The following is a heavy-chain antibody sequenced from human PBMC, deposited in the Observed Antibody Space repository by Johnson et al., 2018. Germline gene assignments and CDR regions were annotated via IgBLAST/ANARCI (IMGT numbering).Heavy chain of an antibody. CDR2: IKSKTDGGTT. Sequence: VQLVQSGGGVVQPGRSLRLSCAASGFTFSSYAMHWVRQAPGKGLEWVGRIKSKTDGGTTDYAAPVKGRFTISRDDSKNTLYLQMNSLRAEDPAVYYCARERGSGSYWGDDAFDIWGQGTMVTVSS. J-gene: IGHJ3*02. D-gene: IGHD1-26*01. CDR1: GFTFSSYA. CDR3: ARERGSGSYWGDDAFDI. V-gene: IGHV3-15*07.